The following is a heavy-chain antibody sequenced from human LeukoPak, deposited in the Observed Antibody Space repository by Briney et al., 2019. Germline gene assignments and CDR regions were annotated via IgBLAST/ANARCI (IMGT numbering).Heavy chain of an antibody. V-gene: IGHV3-30*02. Sequence: GGSLRLSCAASGFTFSSYGMHWVRQAPGKGLEWVAFIRYDGSNKYYVDSVKGRFTISRDNSKNTLYLQMNSLRAEDTAVYYCAKVRRVAAAGTSWFDPWGQGTLVTVSS. CDR3: AKVRRVAAAGTSWFDP. CDR2: IRYDGSNK. D-gene: IGHD6-13*01. CDR1: GFTFSSYG. J-gene: IGHJ5*02.